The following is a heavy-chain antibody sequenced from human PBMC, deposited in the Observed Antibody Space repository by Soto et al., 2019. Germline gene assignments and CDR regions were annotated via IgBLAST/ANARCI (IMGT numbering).Heavy chain of an antibody. Sequence: QVQLVQAGAEVKKPGASVKVSCKASGYTFTSYAMHWVRQAPGQRFEWLGWINAGNGNTKYSQKFQGRVTITRDTSASTAYMELSSLRSEDTAVYYCASSSSSWLTFDYWGQGTLVTVSS. V-gene: IGHV1-3*01. CDR2: INAGNGNT. CDR1: GYTFTSYA. CDR3: ASSSSSWLTFDY. D-gene: IGHD6-13*01. J-gene: IGHJ4*02.